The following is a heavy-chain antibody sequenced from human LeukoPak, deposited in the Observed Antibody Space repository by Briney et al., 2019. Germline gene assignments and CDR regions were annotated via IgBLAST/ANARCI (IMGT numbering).Heavy chain of an antibody. V-gene: IGHV3-7*03. J-gene: IGHJ6*02. Sequence: GGSLRLSCVASGFPFSSYWMTWVRQAPGKGLEWVANIKQDGSKKSYVDSVKGRFTISRDNAKNSLYLQMNSLRAEDTAVYYCARDRIVGATSLGYYYGMDVWGQGTTVTVSS. CDR2: IKQDGSKK. D-gene: IGHD1-26*01. CDR1: GFPFSSYW. CDR3: ARDRIVGATSLGYYYGMDV.